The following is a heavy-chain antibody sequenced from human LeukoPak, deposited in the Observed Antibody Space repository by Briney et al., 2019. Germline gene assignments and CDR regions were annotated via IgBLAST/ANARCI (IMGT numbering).Heavy chain of an antibody. J-gene: IGHJ5*02. Sequence: GGSLRLSCVTSGFTFSNYEMNWVRQAPGKGLEYVSYISSSGNAIHYAGSVKGRFTISRDNAKNSVYLQMSSLRAEDTAVYYCARSPKDATAPWGQGTLVTVSS. CDR1: GFTFSNYE. D-gene: IGHD2-15*01. CDR2: ISSSGNAI. V-gene: IGHV3-48*03. CDR3: ARSPKDATAP.